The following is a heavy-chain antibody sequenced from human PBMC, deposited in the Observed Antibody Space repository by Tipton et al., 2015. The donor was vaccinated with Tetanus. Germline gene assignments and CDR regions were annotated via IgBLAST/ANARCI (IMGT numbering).Heavy chain of an antibody. CDR2: IYYSGST. CDR3: ARLGYDILTGYHYDS. Sequence: TLSLTCTVSGGSISSYYWSWIRQPPGKGLEWIGYIYYSGSTNYNPSLKSRVTISVATSKNQFSLKLSSVTAADTAVYYCARLGYDILTGYHYDSWGQGTLVTVSS. J-gene: IGHJ4*02. D-gene: IGHD3-9*01. CDR1: GGSISSYY. V-gene: IGHV4-59*08.